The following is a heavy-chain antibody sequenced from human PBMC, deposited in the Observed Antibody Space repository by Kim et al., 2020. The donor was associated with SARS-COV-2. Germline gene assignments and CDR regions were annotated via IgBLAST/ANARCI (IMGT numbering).Heavy chain of an antibody. Sequence: GGSLRLSCAASGFTFNTYAMTWVRQAPGKGLEWVSAISGSGGRTYYADTVRGRFTISRDNSKNTVYLQMNSLRAEDTAVYYCTKVGEGKTGTTWRYYFD. D-gene: IGHD1-7*01. J-gene: IGHJ4*01. CDR1: GFTFNTYA. V-gene: IGHV3-23*01. CDR3: TKVGEGKTGTTWRYYFD. CDR2: ISGSGGRT.